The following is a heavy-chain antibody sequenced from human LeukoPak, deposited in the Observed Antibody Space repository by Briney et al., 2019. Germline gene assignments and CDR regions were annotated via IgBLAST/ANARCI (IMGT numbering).Heavy chain of an antibody. CDR3: AGHHYDSSGYSD. J-gene: IGHJ4*02. Sequence: PSETLFLTCTVSGGSISSGDYYWSWIRQPPGKGLEWIGYIYYSGSTYYNPSLKSRVTISVDTSKNQFSLKLSSVTAADTAVYYCAGHHYDSSGYSDWGQGTLVTVSS. CDR1: GGSISSGDYY. CDR2: IYYSGST. D-gene: IGHD3-22*01. V-gene: IGHV4-30-4*01.